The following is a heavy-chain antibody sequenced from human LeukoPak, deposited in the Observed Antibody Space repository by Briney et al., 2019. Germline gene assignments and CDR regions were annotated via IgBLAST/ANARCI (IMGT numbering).Heavy chain of an antibody. CDR2: IKSDGST. D-gene: IGHD3-22*01. CDR3: ARAPSDIGGYYPEYFRH. J-gene: IGHJ1*01. CDR1: GFTFSSYW. V-gene: IGHV3-74*01. Sequence: PGGSLRLSCAASGFTFSSYWVHWVRHAPGKGLVWVSRIKSDGSTNYADSVKGRFTISRDNAKNTLSLQMNSLRAEDTGLLYCARAPSDIGGYYPEYFRHWGQGTLVTVSS.